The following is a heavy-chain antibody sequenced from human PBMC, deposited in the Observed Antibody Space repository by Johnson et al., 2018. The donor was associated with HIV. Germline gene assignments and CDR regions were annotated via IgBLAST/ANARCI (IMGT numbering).Heavy chain of an antibody. CDR2: ISYDGSNK. V-gene: IGHV3-30*04. CDR1: GFTFSSYA. J-gene: IGHJ3*02. D-gene: IGHD3-22*01. Sequence: QVQLVESGGGVVKPGRSLRLSCAASGFTFSSYAMHWVRQAPGKGLEWVAVISYDGSNKYYADSVKGRFTISRDNSKNTLYLQMNSLRAEDTAVYYCARVGGLYYYDVAFDIWGQGTMVTVSS. CDR3: ARVGGLYYYDVAFDI.